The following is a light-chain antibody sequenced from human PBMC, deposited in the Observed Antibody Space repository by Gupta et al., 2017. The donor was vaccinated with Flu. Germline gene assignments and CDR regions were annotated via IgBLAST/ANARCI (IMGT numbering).Light chain of an antibody. V-gene: IGKV3-15*01. CDR1: QSVSSN. CDR3: QQYNNGPPYP. Sequence: IVMTQSPATLSVSPGGRATLSCRASQSVSSNLAWYQQKPGQAPRLLIYGASTRAAGIPARFSGSGSGTEFTLTISSLQSEDFAVYYCQQYNNGPPYPFGQGTRLEIK. J-gene: IGKJ2*01. CDR2: GAS.